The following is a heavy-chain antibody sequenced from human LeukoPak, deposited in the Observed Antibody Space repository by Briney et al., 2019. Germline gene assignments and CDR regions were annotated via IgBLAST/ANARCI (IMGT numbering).Heavy chain of an antibody. V-gene: IGHV3-74*01. D-gene: IGHD3-22*01. J-gene: IGHJ4*02. Sequence: PGGSMRLSCAAYGFTFSSYWMHWVRQAPGKGLVWVSRIISDGSSTSYAVSVKGRFTVSRDNAKNTLYLQMNSLRAEDTAVYYCARGRPSRYYDDSSGYYFGYWGQGTLVTVSS. CDR1: GFTFSSYW. CDR3: ARGRPSRYYDDSSGYYFGY. CDR2: IISDGSST.